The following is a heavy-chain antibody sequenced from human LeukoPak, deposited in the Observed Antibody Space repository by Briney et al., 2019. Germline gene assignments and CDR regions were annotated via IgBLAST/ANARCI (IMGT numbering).Heavy chain of an antibody. D-gene: IGHD6-13*01. V-gene: IGHV3-30*01. CDR1: GFTFSCYA. CDR3: ARDFFPSSSWNYFDY. Sequence: HPGGSLRLSCAASGFTFSCYAMHWVRQAPGKGLEWVAVISYDGSNKYYADSVKGRFTISRDNSKNTLYLQMNSLRAEDTAVYYCARDFFPSSSWNYFDYWGQGTLVTVSS. CDR2: ISYDGSNK. J-gene: IGHJ4*02.